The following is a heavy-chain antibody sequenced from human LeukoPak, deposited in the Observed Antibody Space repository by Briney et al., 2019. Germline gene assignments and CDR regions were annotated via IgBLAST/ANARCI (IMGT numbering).Heavy chain of an antibody. J-gene: IGHJ5*02. Sequence: SETLSLTCAVSGYSISSYYWSWIRQPRGRGLEWLAYIYDGGTNKYNASLKNRLTISVDTSKSQVSLKLRSVTAADTAVYYCARLSATGWFAPWGQGTLVTVSS. CDR1: GYSISSYY. CDR3: ARLSATGWFAP. D-gene: IGHD1-14*01. V-gene: IGHV4-59*01. CDR2: IYDGGTN.